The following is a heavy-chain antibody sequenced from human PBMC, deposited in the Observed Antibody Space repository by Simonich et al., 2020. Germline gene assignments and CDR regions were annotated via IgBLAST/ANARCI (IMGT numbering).Heavy chain of an antibody. V-gene: IGHV3-74*01. Sequence: EVQLVESGGGLVQPGGSLRLSCAASGFTFSSYWMHWGRQAPGKGLVWVSRIKSDGSSTSYADSVKGRFTISRDNAKNTLYLQMNSLRAEDTAVYYCARDYSNYDAFDIWGQGTMVTVSS. D-gene: IGHD4-4*01. CDR3: ARDYSNYDAFDI. CDR2: IKSDGSST. J-gene: IGHJ3*02. CDR1: GFTFSSYW.